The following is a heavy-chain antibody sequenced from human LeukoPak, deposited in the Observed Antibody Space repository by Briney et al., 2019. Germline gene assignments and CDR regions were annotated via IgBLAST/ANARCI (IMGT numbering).Heavy chain of an antibody. CDR3: ARVKRGCSGYDLDY. CDR2: INPNSGGT. Sequence: ASVKVSCKASGYTFTCYYMHWVRQAPGQGLEWMGWINPNSGGTNYAQKFQGRVTMTRDTSISTAYMELSRLRSDDTAVYYCARVKRGCSGYDLDYWGQGTLVTVSS. V-gene: IGHV1-2*02. D-gene: IGHD5-12*01. J-gene: IGHJ4*02. CDR1: GYTFTCYY.